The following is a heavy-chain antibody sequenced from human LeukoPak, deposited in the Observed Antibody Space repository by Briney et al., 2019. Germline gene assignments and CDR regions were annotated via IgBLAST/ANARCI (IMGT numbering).Heavy chain of an antibody. J-gene: IGHJ6*02. V-gene: IGHV3-53*04. D-gene: IGHD6-19*01. Sequence: SGGSLRLSCAASGFTVSSDYMSWVRQPPGKGLEWVSVIYSGGNTYYADSVKGRFTISRHNLKNTVDLQMNSLRTEDTAVYYCARDSSDWASYDYYGLDVWGQGTTVTVSS. CDR3: ARDSSDWASYDYYGLDV. CDR1: GFTVSSDY. CDR2: IYSGGNT.